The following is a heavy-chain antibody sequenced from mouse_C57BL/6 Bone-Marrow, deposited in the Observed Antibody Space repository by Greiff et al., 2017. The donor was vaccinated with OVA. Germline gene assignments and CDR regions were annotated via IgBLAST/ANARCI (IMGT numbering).Heavy chain of an antibody. Sequence: QVQLQQPGAELVRPGSSVKLSCKASGYTFTSYWMDWVKQRPGQGLEWIGNIYPSDSETHYNQKFKDKATLTVDKSSSTAYMQLSSLTSEDSAVYYGASSDGYSDYWGQGTTLTVSS. CDR2: IYPSDSET. V-gene: IGHV1-61*01. D-gene: IGHD2-3*01. J-gene: IGHJ2*01. CDR1: GYTFTSYW. CDR3: ASSDGYSDY.